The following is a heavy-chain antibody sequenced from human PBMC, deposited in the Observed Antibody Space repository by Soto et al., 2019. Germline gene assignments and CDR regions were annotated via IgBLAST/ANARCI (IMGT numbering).Heavy chain of an antibody. V-gene: IGHV3-66*01. CDR2: IYSGGST. Sequence: EVQLVESGGGWVQPGGSLSLSFAASGLPVSTNSMSWVRQAPGKGLEWVSVIYSGGSTYYADSVKGRFTISRDNSKNTLYLQMNSLRAEDTAVYYCARALLPHDAFDIWGQGTMVTVSS. CDR3: ARALLPHDAFDI. J-gene: IGHJ3*02. CDR1: GLPVSTNS.